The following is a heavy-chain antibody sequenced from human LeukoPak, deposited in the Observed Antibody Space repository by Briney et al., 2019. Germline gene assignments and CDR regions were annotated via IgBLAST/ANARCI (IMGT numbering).Heavy chain of an antibody. CDR3: ASPLGELSFSPFDY. CDR1: GFTFSSYG. CDR2: IWYDGSNK. V-gene: IGHV3-33*01. D-gene: IGHD3-16*02. Sequence: PGGSLRLSCAASGFTFSSYGMHWVRQAPGKGLEWVAVIWYDGSNKYYADSVKGRFTISRDNSKNTLYLQMNSLRAEDTAVYYCASPLGELSFSPFDYWGQGTLVTVSS. J-gene: IGHJ4*02.